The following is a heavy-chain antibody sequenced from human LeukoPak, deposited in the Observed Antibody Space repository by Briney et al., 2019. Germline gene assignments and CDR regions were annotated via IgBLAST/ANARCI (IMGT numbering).Heavy chain of an antibody. Sequence: SETLSLTCTVSGGSISSYYWSWIRQPPGKGLEWIGYIYYSGSTNYNPSLKSRVTISVDTSKNQFSLKLSSVTAADTAVYYCARDGSSGYPDYWGQGTPVTVSS. D-gene: IGHD3-22*01. CDR3: ARDGSSGYPDY. V-gene: IGHV4-59*01. CDR1: GGSISSYY. J-gene: IGHJ4*02. CDR2: IYYSGST.